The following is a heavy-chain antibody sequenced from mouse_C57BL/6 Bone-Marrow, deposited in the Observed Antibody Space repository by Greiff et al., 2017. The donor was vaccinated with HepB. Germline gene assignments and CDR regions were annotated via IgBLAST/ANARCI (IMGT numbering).Heavy chain of an antibody. CDR1: GYTFTSYG. CDR2: IYPRSGNT. V-gene: IGHV1-81*01. Sequence: QVQLKESGAELARPGASVKLSCKASGYTFTSYGISWVKQRTGQGLEWIGEIYPRSGNTYYNEKFKGKATLTADKSSSTAYMELRSLTSEDSAVYFCARRWSPYAMDYWGQGTSVTVSS. J-gene: IGHJ4*01. D-gene: IGHD1-1*02. CDR3: ARRWSPYAMDY.